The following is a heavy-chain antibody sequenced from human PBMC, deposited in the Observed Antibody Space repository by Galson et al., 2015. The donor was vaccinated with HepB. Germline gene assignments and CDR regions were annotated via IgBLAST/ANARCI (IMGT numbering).Heavy chain of an antibody. D-gene: IGHD6-19*01. V-gene: IGHV3-9*01. CDR3: ARREAVAGTRYFQH. J-gene: IGHJ1*01. Sequence: RLSCAGSGFTFDESAINWVRPSPGQGVEGGSGISYNSGSIGYADSVKGRLTISSDNAKTSLYLQMNSLRAEETALYYWARREAVAGTRYFQHWGQGTLVTVSS. CDR1: GFTFDESA. CDR2: ISYNSGSI.